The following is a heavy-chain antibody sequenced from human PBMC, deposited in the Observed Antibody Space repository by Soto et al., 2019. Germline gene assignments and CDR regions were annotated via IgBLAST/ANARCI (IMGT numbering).Heavy chain of an antibody. Sequence: GGSLRLSCAASGFAFSDCAMSWVRQAPGKGLEWVSTIKTSGDTTFYADPVKGRFTTSRDDSKNTLYLQMNSLRAEDTATYYCTKDVTGDIGADFWGQGTPVTVSS. V-gene: IGHV3-23*05. D-gene: IGHD2-21*02. J-gene: IGHJ4*02. CDR1: GFAFSDCA. CDR2: IKTSGDTT. CDR3: TKDVTGDIGADF.